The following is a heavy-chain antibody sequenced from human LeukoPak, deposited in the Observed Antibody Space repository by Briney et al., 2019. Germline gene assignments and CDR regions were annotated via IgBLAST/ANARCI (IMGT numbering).Heavy chain of an antibody. Sequence: GGSLRLSCTASGFTFGDYAMSWFRQAPGKGLEWVGFIRSKAYGGTTEYAASVKGRFTISRDDSKSIAYLQMNSLKTEDTAVYYCTRVPALSTGTDRFDPWGQGTLVTVSS. D-gene: IGHD1-1*01. CDR1: GFTFGDYA. CDR2: IRSKAYGGTT. CDR3: TRVPALSTGTDRFDP. V-gene: IGHV3-49*03. J-gene: IGHJ5*02.